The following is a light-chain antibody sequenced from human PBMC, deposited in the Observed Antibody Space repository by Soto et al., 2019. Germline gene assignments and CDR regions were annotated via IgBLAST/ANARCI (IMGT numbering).Light chain of an antibody. CDR2: EVS. Sequence: QSVLTQPASVSGSPGQSITISCTGTSSDVGRYNYVSWYQQYPGKAPKLIIYEVSDRPSGVSDRFSGSKSGNTASLTVSGLQAEDEADYYCSSYAGSSNVFGTGTKVTVL. CDR1: SSDVGRYNY. CDR3: SSYAGSSNV. V-gene: IGLV2-14*01. J-gene: IGLJ1*01.